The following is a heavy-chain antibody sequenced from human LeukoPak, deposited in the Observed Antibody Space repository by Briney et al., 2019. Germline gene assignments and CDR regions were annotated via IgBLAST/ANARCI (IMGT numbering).Heavy chain of an antibody. D-gene: IGHD4-17*01. CDR2: IYYSGST. J-gene: IGHJ4*02. CDR1: GGSISSSSYY. Sequence: SETLSHTCTVSGGSISSSSYYWGWIRQPPGKGLEWIGSIYYSGSTYYNPSLKSRVTISVDTSKNQFSLKLSSVTAADTAVYYCARQRTDGDYHFDYWGQGTLVTVSS. V-gene: IGHV4-39*01. CDR3: ARQRTDGDYHFDY.